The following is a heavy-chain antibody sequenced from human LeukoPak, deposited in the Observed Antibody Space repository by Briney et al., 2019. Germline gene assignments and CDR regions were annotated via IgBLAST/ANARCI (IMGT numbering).Heavy chain of an antibody. CDR3: ASSGYLP. CDR2: IYSGGST. J-gene: IGHJ5*02. Sequence: PGRSLRLSCAASGFTFDDYAMHWVRQAPGKGLEWVSVIYSGGSTYYADSVKGRFTISRDNSKNTLYLQMNSLRAEDTAVYYCASSGYLPWGQGTLVTVSS. V-gene: IGHV3-53*01. D-gene: IGHD3-22*01. CDR1: GFTFDDYA.